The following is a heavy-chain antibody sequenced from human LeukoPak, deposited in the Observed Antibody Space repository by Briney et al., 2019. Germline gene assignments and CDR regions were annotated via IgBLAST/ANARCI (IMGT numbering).Heavy chain of an antibody. J-gene: IGHJ3*01. V-gene: IGHV4-59*08. Sequence: SETLSLTCTVSGGSISSYYWSWIRQPPGKGLEWIGYIYYSGSTNYNPSLKSRVTISVDTSKNQFSLKLSSVTAADTAVYYCARHMSVSYDAFDLWGRGTTVTISS. CDR1: GGSISSYY. D-gene: IGHD3-10*01. CDR2: IYYSGST. CDR3: ARHMSVSYDAFDL.